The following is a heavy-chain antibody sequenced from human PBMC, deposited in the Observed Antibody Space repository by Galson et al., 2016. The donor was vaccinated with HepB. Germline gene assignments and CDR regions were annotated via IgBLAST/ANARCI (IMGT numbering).Heavy chain of an antibody. Sequence: SLRLSCAASGFLFSTYGMHWVRQAPGKGLEWVAILWYDGNIEYFAESVRGRFTISGDNSKSTLYLQMNSLRAEDTAVYYCARDYCSNTSCFIGGMDVWGQGTTVTVTS. CDR2: LWYDGNIE. CDR1: GFLFSTYG. CDR3: ARDYCSNTSCFIGGMDV. D-gene: IGHD2-2*01. V-gene: IGHV3-33*01. J-gene: IGHJ6*02.